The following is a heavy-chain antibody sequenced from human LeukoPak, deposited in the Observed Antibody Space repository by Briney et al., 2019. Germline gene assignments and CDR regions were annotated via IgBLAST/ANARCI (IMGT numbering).Heavy chain of an antibody. J-gene: IGHJ4*02. CDR3: ARGGDYYDSSGYYPRPFDY. CDR1: GYIFTSYY. Sequence: ASVKVSCKASGYIFTSYYMHWVRQAPGQGLEWMGIINPSGGDTTYAQKFQGRLSMTRDMSTSTVYMELSSLRSEDTAVYYCARGGDYYDSSGYYPRPFDYWGQGTLVTVSS. V-gene: IGHV1-46*01. D-gene: IGHD3-22*01. CDR2: INPSGGDT.